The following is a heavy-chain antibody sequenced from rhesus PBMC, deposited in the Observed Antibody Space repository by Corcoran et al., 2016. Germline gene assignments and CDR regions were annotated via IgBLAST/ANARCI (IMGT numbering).Heavy chain of an antibody. Sequence: QVQLQESGPGLVKPSETLSLTFAVSGYSIISGYFWGWIRQPPGKGLEDIGNNSGRNRRTYYNPSLKRRVRSSKDTSKNQVSRKLSSVTAADTDGYDCARGYGNYWDYWGQGVLVTVSS. CDR2: NSGRNRRT. V-gene: IGHV4-99*02. CDR3: ARGYGNYWDY. D-gene: IGHD4-29*01. CDR1: GYSIISGYF. J-gene: IGHJ4*01.